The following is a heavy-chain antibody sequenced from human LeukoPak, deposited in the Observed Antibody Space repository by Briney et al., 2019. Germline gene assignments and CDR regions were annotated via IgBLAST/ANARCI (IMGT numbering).Heavy chain of an antibody. V-gene: IGHV3-48*01. J-gene: IGHJ3*02. Sequence: GGTLRLSCAASGFTFSSYAMSWVRQAPGKGLEWVSYISSSSSTIYYADSVKGRFTISRDNAKNSLYLQMNSLRAEDTAVYYCARANYYDSSGYSGAFDIWGQGTMVTVSS. CDR3: ARANYYDSSGYSGAFDI. CDR1: GFTFSSYA. D-gene: IGHD3-22*01. CDR2: ISSSSSTI.